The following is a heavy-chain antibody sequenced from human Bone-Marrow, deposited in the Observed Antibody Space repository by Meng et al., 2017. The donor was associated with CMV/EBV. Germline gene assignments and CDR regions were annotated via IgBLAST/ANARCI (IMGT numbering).Heavy chain of an antibody. CDR1: GFTFSSYS. CDR3: ASRNDYGDDHVEVGVGMDV. J-gene: IGHJ6*02. CDR2: ISSSSSYI. Sequence: GGSLRLSCAASGFTFSSYSMNWVRQAPGKGLEWVSSISSSSSYIYYAGSVKGRFTISRDNAKNSLYLQMNSLRAEDTAVYYCASRNDYGDDHVEVGVGMDVWGQGTTVTVSS. V-gene: IGHV3-21*01. D-gene: IGHD4-17*01.